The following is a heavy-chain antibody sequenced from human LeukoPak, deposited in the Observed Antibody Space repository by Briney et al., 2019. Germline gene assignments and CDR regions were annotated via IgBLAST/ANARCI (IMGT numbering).Heavy chain of an antibody. J-gene: IGHJ6*02. CDR3: ARAYCSGGSCYSPYYYYYGMDV. D-gene: IGHD2-15*01. CDR2: IWYDGSNK. V-gene: IGHV3-33*08. CDR1: GFTVSSNY. Sequence: GGSLRLSCAASGFTVSSNYMSWVRQAPGKGLEWVAVIWYDGSNKYYADSVKGRFTISRDNSKNTLYLQMNSLRAEDTAVYYCARAYCSGGSCYSPYYYYYGMDVWGQGTTVTVSS.